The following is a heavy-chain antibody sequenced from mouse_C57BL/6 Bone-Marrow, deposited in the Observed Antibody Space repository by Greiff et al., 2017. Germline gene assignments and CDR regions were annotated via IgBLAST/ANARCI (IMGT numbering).Heavy chain of an antibody. D-gene: IGHD1-1*01. Sequence: VQLQESGAELVRPGASVTLSCKASGYTFTDYEMHWVKQTPVHGLEWIGAIDPETGGTAYNQKFKGKAILTADKSSSTAYMELRSLTSEDSADYYCTGCYYGSSYVDYAMDYWGQGTSVTVSS. J-gene: IGHJ4*01. CDR1: GYTFTDYE. V-gene: IGHV1-15*01. CDR2: IDPETGGT. CDR3: TGCYYGSSYVDYAMDY.